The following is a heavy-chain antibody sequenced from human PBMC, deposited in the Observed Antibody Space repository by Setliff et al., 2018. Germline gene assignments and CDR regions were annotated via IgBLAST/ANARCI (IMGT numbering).Heavy chain of an antibody. Sequence: SETLSLTCGVYGESISDSYWSWIRQPPGRALEWIGEALQGGSTNCNPSLRGRVIISLDTSKRQFALRINSVTAADTGVYYCTRGLVDERTAYPYAEYFQYWGDGTLVTVSS. CDR2: ALQGGST. CDR1: GESISDSY. D-gene: IGHD3-16*01. J-gene: IGHJ4*01. CDR3: TRGLVDERTAYPYAEYFQY. V-gene: IGHV4-34*01.